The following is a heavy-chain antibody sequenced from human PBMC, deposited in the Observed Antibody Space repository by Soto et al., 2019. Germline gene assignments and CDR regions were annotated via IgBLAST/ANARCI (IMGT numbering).Heavy chain of an antibody. CDR2: ISTYNGNT. J-gene: IGHJ4*02. V-gene: IGHV1-18*01. Sequence: ASVKVSCKASGYSFTTSGITWVRQAPGQGLEWMGWISTYNGNTNYAQKLQDRVTLTTDTSMSTAYMELRSLRSDDTAVYYCARRLYGDYDYWGQGTLVTVSS. CDR1: GYSFTTSG. CDR3: ARRLYGDYDY. D-gene: IGHD4-17*01.